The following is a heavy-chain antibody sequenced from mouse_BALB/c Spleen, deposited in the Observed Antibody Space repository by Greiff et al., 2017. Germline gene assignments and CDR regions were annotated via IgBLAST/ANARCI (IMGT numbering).Heavy chain of an antibody. CDR2: INPSNGRT. CDR1: GYTFTSYW. CDR3: ARDGDYLSLAY. Sequence: QVQLQQPGAELVKPGASVKLSCKASGYTFTSYWMHWVKQRPGQGLEWIGEINPSNGRTNYNEKFKSKATLTVDKSSSTAYMQLSSLTSEDSAVYYCARDGDYLSLAYWGQGTLVTVAA. J-gene: IGHJ3*01. V-gene: IGHV1S81*02. D-gene: IGHD2-4*01.